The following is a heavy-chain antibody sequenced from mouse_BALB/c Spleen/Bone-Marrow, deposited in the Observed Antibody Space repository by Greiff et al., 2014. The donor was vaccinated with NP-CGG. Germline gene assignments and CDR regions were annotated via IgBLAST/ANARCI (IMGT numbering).Heavy chain of an antibody. CDR2: IDPANGNT. V-gene: IGHV14-3*02. CDR3: ASYDYGCYFDY. CDR1: GFNIKDTY. D-gene: IGHD2-4*01. Sequence: VQLKHSGAELVKPGASVKLSCTASGFNIKDTYMHWVKQRPEQGLEWIGRIDPANGNTKYDPKFQGKATITADTSSNTAYLQLSSLTSEDTAVYYCASYDYGCYFDYWGQGTTLTVSS. J-gene: IGHJ2*01.